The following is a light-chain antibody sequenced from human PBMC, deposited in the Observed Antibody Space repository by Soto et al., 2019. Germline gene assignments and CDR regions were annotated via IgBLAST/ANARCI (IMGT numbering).Light chain of an antibody. CDR2: DAS. J-gene: IGKJ4*01. CDR1: QSISSY. CDR3: QQTYSTFVS. V-gene: IGKV1-39*01. Sequence: DIVMTHSPSSLSASVGDRVTTTCRASQSISSYLNWYQQKPGKAPKLLIYDASSLESGVPSRFSGSGSGTDFTLTISSLQPEDFGTYYCQQTYSTFVSFGGGTKVDIK.